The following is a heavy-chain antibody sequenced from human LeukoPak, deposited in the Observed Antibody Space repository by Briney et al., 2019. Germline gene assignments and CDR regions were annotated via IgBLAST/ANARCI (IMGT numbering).Heavy chain of an antibody. V-gene: IGHV4-4*07. CDR2: IYTSGST. J-gene: IGHJ3*02. CDR1: GGSISSYY. D-gene: IGHD3-22*01. CDR3: ATDYDSLSAFDI. Sequence: LETLSLTCTVSGGSISSYYWSWIRQPAGKGLEWIGRIYTSGSTNYNPSLKSRVTMSVDTSKNQFSLKLSSVTAADTAVYYCATDYDSLSAFDIWGQGTMVTVSS.